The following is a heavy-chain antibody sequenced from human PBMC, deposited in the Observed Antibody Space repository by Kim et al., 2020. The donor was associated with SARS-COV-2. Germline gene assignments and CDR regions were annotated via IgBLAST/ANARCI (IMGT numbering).Heavy chain of an antibody. CDR1: GFTFSSYG. J-gene: IGHJ3*02. CDR3: ARGGEIVVVTAIRFGAFDI. CDR2: IWYDGSNK. Sequence: GGSLRLSCAASGFTFSSYGMHWVRQAPGKGLEWVAVIWYDGSNKYYADSVKGRFTISRDNSKNTLYLQMNSLRAEDTAVYYCARGGEIVVVTAIRFGAFDIWGQGTMVTVSS. D-gene: IGHD2-21*02. V-gene: IGHV3-33*01.